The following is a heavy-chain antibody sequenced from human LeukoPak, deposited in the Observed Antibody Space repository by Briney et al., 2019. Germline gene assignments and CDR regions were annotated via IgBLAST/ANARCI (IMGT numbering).Heavy chain of an antibody. CDR1: GYSFTNYW. CDR3: ARRLSGHDAFDF. D-gene: IGHD1-14*01. V-gene: IGHV5-51*01. Sequence: GESLKISCKASGYSFTNYWIGWVRQMSGEGLEWVGTIHPGDPETKYSPSFEGRVTISGDKSITTVYLQWTSLKASDTAIYYCARRLSGHDAFDFWGQGTMVIVSS. J-gene: IGHJ3*01. CDR2: IHPGDPET.